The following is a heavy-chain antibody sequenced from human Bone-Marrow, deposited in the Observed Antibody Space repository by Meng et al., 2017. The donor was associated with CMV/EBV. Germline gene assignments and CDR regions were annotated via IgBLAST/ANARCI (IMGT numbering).Heavy chain of an antibody. Sequence: ASVKVSCKASGYTFTSYDINWVRQATGQGLEWMGWMNPNSGNTGYAQKFQGRVTMTTNTSVTTAYMELSRLRSEDTAVYYCARGRWFEELLGWFDPWGQGNLVNVDS. D-gene: IGHD3-10*01. V-gene: IGHV1-8*01. CDR2: MNPNSGNT. J-gene: IGHJ5*02. CDR3: ARGRWFEELLGWFDP. CDR1: GYTFTSYD.